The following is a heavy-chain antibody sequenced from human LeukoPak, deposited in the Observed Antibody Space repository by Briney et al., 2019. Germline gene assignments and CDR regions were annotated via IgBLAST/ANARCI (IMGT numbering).Heavy chain of an antibody. CDR1: GGSISSYY. CDR2: IYYSGST. Sequence: PSETLSLTCTVSGGSISSYYWSWIRQPPGKGLEWIGYIYYSGSTNYNPSLKSRVTISVDTSKNQFSLKLSSVTAADTAVYYCARVRVYCSSTGCSYGMDVWGQGTTVTVSS. V-gene: IGHV4-59*01. D-gene: IGHD2-2*01. J-gene: IGHJ6*02. CDR3: ARVRVYCSSTGCSYGMDV.